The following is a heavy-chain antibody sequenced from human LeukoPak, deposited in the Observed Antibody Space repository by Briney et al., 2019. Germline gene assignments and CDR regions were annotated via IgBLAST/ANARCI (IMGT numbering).Heavy chain of an antibody. D-gene: IGHD2-15*01. Sequence: GGSLRLSCAASGFTFSSYGMSWVRQAPGKGLEWVSAISGSGGSTYYADSVKGRFTISRDNSKNTLYLQMNSLRAEDTAVYYCAKRAVVVVAALDAFDIWGQGTMVTVSS. J-gene: IGHJ3*02. V-gene: IGHV3-23*01. CDR3: AKRAVVVVAALDAFDI. CDR1: GFTFSSYG. CDR2: ISGSGGST.